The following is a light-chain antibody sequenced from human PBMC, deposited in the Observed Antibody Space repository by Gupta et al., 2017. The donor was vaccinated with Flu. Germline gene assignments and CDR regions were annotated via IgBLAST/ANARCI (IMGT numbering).Light chain of an antibody. J-gene: IGLJ3*02. Sequence: SVLTPPPPVSVVPGSRVTISCTGSRSYIGAHHRVHWYQLLPGAVPKLLIYDTTSRPAGLPDRFSASESGTSASLATARLQAEDEADYYCQSDDNILNYWLFGGGTKLTVL. CDR3: QSDDNILNYWL. V-gene: IGLV1-40*01. CDR2: DTT. CDR1: RSYIGAHHR.